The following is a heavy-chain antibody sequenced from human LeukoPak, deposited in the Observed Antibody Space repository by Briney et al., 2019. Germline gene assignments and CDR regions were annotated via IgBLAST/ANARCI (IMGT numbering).Heavy chain of an antibody. CDR3: AREKGPDYDILTGYSSGGMDV. Sequence: EASVKVSCKASGYTFTGYYMHWVRQAPGQGLEWMGWINPNSGGTNYAQKFQGRVTMTRDTSISTAYMELSRLRSDDTAVYYCAREKGPDYDILTGYSSGGMDVWGQGTTVTVSS. D-gene: IGHD3-9*01. CDR1: GYTFTGYY. CDR2: INPNSGGT. V-gene: IGHV1-2*02. J-gene: IGHJ6*02.